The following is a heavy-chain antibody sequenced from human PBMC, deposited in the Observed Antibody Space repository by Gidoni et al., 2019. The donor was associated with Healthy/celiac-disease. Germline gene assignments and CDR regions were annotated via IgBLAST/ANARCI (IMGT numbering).Heavy chain of an antibody. V-gene: IGHV3-23*01. D-gene: IGHD6-19*01. CDR3: AKDLSSGWPAPFDY. J-gene: IGHJ4*02. CDR1: GFPFSSYS. CDR2: ISGSGGST. Sequence: EVQLLESGGGLVQPGGSLRLSCSASGFPFSSYSMSWVRQAPGKGLEWVSAISGSGGSTYYADSVKGRFTISRDNSKNTLYLQMNSLRAEDTAVYYCAKDLSSGWPAPFDYWGQGTLVTVSS.